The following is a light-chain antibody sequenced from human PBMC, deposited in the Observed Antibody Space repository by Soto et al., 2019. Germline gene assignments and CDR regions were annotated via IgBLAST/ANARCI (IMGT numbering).Light chain of an antibody. CDR1: QSITSY. Sequence: DIQMTQSPSSLSASVGDRVTITCRASQSITSYLTWYQQKPGKAPRLLIYSASSLHSGVPSRFSGSVSGRDFTLTISSLQPEDFTTDYCQQHYSPPYTVGHGTKLEIK. V-gene: IGKV1-39*01. CDR2: SAS. J-gene: IGKJ2*01. CDR3: QQHYSPPYT.